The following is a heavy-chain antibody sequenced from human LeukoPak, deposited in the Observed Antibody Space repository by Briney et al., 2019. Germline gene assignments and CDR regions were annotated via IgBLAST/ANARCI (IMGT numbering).Heavy chain of an antibody. V-gene: IGHV3-53*01. J-gene: IGHJ6*03. CDR2: IYSDNT. CDR3: ARNPLTTVTSDYYMDV. CDR1: GFTVSSNS. Sequence: GGSLRLSCTVSGFTVSSNSMSWVRQAPGKGLEWVSFIYSDNTHYSDSVKGRFTISRDNSKNTLYLQMNSLRAEDTAVYYCARNPLTTVTSDYYMDVWGKGTTVTISS. D-gene: IGHD4-17*01.